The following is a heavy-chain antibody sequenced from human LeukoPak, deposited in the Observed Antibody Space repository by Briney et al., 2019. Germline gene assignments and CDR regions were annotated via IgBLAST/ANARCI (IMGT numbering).Heavy chain of an antibody. Sequence: ASVKVSCKASGYTFTGYYMNWVRQAPGQGLEWMGWINPNSGGTNYAQKLQGRVTMTRDTSISTAYMELSRLRSDDAAVYYCARETGATIDYWGQGTLVTVSS. V-gene: IGHV1-2*02. D-gene: IGHD1-26*01. CDR3: ARETGATIDY. J-gene: IGHJ4*02. CDR1: GYTFTGYY. CDR2: INPNSGGT.